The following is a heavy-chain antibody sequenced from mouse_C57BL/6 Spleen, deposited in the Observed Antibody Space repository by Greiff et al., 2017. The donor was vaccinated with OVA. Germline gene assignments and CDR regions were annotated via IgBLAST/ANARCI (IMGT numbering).Heavy chain of an antibody. CDR3: ARPYGYDVPYFDY. D-gene: IGHD2-2*01. CDR1: GFNIKNTY. CDR2: IDPANGNT. J-gene: IGHJ2*01. V-gene: IGHV14-3*01. Sequence: EVQRVESVAELVRPGASVKLSCTASGFNIKNTYMHWVKQRPEQGLEWIGRIDPANGNTKYAPKFQGKATITADTSSNTAYLQLSSLTSEDTAIYYCARPYGYDVPYFDYWGQGTTLTVSS.